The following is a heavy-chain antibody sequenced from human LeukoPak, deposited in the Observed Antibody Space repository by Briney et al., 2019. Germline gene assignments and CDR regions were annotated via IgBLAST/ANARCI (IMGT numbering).Heavy chain of an antibody. D-gene: IGHD3-10*01. Sequence: PSETLSLTCAVYGGSFSGYYWSWIRQPPGKGLEWVANIKQDGSEKYYVDSVKGRFTISRDNAKNSLYLQMNSLRAEDTAVYYCARVGPYYYGSGSISADFDYWGQGTLVTVSS. CDR1: GGSFSGYY. J-gene: IGHJ4*02. CDR3: ARVGPYYYGSGSISADFDY. V-gene: IGHV3-7*01. CDR2: IKQDGSEK.